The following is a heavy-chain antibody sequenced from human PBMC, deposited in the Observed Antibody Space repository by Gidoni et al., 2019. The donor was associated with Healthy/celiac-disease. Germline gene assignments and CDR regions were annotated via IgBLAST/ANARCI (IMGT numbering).Heavy chain of an antibody. CDR1: GFTFSSYS. D-gene: IGHD5-12*01. Sequence: EVQLVESGAGLVKPGGSLRLSSSAPGFTFSSYSMNWVRQAPGKGLEWVSSISSSSSYIYYADSVNGRFTISRDNAKNSLYLQMNSLRAEDTAVYYCARVWRDGYDYWGQGTLVTVSS. J-gene: IGHJ4*02. V-gene: IGHV3-21*01. CDR2: ISSSSSYI. CDR3: ARVWRDGYDY.